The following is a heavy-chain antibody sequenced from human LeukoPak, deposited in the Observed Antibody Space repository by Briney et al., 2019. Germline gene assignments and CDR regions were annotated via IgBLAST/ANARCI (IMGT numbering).Heavy chain of an antibody. D-gene: IGHD3-10*01. CDR3: ARGLVWIGLLLVL. CDR1: GYTFTSYD. J-gene: IGHJ4*02. V-gene: IGHV1-8*03. Sequence: ASVKVSCKASGYTFTSYDINWVRQATGQGLEWMGWMNPNSGNTGYAQKFQGRVTITRNTSISTAYRELSSLRSKDTAVYYCARGLVWIGLLLVLWGQGTLVTVSS. CDR2: MNPNSGNT.